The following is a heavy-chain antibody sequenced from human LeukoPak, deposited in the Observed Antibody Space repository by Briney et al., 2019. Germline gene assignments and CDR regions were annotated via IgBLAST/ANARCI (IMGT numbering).Heavy chain of an antibody. D-gene: IGHD6-13*01. J-gene: IGHJ4*02. Sequence: GGSLRLSCAASGFTSSSSGMHWVRQAPGKGLEWVALMWYDGSHKYYTDSVKGRFTISRDNSKNTLYLQMDSLRAEDTAVYYCARDLGYSSSWIDYWGQGTLVPVSS. V-gene: IGHV3-33*01. CDR3: ARDLGYSSSWIDY. CDR2: MWYDGSHK. CDR1: GFTSSSSG.